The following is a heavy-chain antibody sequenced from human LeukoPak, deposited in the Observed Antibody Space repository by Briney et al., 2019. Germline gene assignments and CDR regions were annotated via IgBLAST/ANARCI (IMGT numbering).Heavy chain of an antibody. Sequence: SETLSLTFTVSGGSISSISYYWGWIRQPPGKVLEWIGTIYYSGSTHYNPSLKSRVTIPVETSNNQFSLKLSSVTAADTAVYYCVLSGDLTDYWGQGTLVTVSS. V-gene: IGHV4-39*07. J-gene: IGHJ4*02. CDR3: VLSGDLTDY. CDR2: IYYSGST. CDR1: GGSISSISYY. D-gene: IGHD4-17*01.